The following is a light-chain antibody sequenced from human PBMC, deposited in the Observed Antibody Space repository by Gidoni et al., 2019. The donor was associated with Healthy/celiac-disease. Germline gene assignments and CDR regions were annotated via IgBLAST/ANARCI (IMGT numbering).Light chain of an antibody. CDR1: QSISSW. J-gene: IGKJ1*01. CDR2: KAS. Sequence: DIQMTQSPSTLSASVGDRVTITCRASQSISSWLAWYQQKPGKAPKLLIYKASSLASGVPSRFSGRGSGTEFTLTISSLQPDDFATYYCQQYNRYSWTFGQGTKLEIK. CDR3: QQYNRYSWT. V-gene: IGKV1-5*03.